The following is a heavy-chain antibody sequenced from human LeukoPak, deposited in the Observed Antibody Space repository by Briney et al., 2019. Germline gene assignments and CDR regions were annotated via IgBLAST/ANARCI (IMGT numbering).Heavy chain of an antibody. CDR2: IYWNDDK. CDR1: GFSLSTNGVG. Sequence: SGPTLVNPTQTLTLNCTFSGFSLSTNGVGVGWIPQPPGKALEWLALIYWNDDKRYSPSLKSRLTITRDTSRNRVGLTMTNMDPVDAGTYYCAHINAWGSYSLFDYWGQGTLVTVSS. CDR3: AHINAWGSYSLFDY. D-gene: IGHD3-16*01. V-gene: IGHV2-5*01. J-gene: IGHJ4*02.